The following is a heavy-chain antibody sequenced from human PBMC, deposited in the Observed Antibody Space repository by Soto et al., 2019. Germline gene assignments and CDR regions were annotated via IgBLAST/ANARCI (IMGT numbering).Heavy chain of an antibody. J-gene: IGHJ4*02. CDR2: IYSAGST. CDR1: GFTFSSYA. CDR3: ARDRYGYLDY. Sequence: GGSLRLSCAASGFTFSSYAMSWVRQAPGKGLEWVSVIYSAGSTYYADSVKGRFTISRDNSKNTLYLQMNSLRAEDTAVYYCARDRYGYLDYWGQGTLVTVSS. V-gene: IGHV3-66*01. D-gene: IGHD3-9*01.